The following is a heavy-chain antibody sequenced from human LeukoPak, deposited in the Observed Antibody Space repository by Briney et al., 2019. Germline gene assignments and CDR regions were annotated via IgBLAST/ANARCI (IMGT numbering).Heavy chain of an antibody. Sequence: HPGGSLRLSCAASGFTFSSCAMNWVRRAPGKGLEWVSAISDSGGSTYYADSVKGRFTISRDNSKNTLCLQMNSLRAEDTAIYYCAKSPLGFGSGWSQNPLDYWGQGALVTVSS. CDR3: AKSPLGFGSGWSQNPLDY. J-gene: IGHJ4*02. CDR2: ISDSGGST. CDR1: GFTFSSCA. D-gene: IGHD6-19*01. V-gene: IGHV3-23*01.